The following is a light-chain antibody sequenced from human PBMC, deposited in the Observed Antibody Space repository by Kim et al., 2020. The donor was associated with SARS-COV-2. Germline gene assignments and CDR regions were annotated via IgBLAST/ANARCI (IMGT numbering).Light chain of an antibody. J-gene: IGLJ2*01. Sequence: PGQSVTLSCTGTSSDVGGYNYVSWYQQHPGKAPKLMIYEVSKRPSGVPDRFSGSKSGNTASLTVSGLQAEDEADYYCSSYAGSTVVFGGGTQLTVL. CDR1: SSDVGGYNY. CDR3: SSYAGSTVV. V-gene: IGLV2-8*01. CDR2: EVS.